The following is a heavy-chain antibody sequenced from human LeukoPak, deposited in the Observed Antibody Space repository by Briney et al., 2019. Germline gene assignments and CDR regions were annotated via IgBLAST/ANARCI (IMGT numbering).Heavy chain of an antibody. D-gene: IGHD3-22*01. CDR1: GGSISSGSYY. CDR2: IYTSGST. J-gene: IGHJ4*02. CDR3: ARRVPPRHYYDSSDYYYPYFDY. V-gene: IGHV4-61*02. Sequence: SETLSLTCTVSGGSISSGSYYWSWIRQPAGKGLEWIGRIYTSGSTNYNPSLKSQVTISVDTSKNQFSLKLSSVTAADTAVYYCARRVPPRHYYDSSDYYYPYFDYWGQGTLVTVSS.